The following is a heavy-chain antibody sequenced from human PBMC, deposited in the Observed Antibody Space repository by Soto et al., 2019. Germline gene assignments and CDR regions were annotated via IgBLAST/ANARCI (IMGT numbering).Heavy chain of an antibody. D-gene: IGHD6-6*01. CDR2: IYYSGST. Sequence: NPSETLSLTCTVSGGSISSGGYYWSWIRQHPGKGLEWIGYIYYSGSTYYNPSLKSRVTISVDTSKNQFSLKLSSVTAADTAVYYCASFRGPLFQLHWFDPWGQGTLVTVSS. CDR1: GGSISSGGYY. CDR3: ASFRGPLFQLHWFDP. V-gene: IGHV4-31*02. J-gene: IGHJ5*02.